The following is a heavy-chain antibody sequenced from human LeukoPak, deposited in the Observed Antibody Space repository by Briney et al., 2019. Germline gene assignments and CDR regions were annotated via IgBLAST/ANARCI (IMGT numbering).Heavy chain of an antibody. J-gene: IGHJ3*01. CDR1: GYTFTNYD. Sequence: GASVKVSCKTSGYTFTNYDIYRVRQAPGQGLECMGWISGYTGDTKYAQILQGRFTVTTDTSTSTAYMELRSLTYGDTAVYYCARAGYCGDGGCRGGSAFDVWGQGTMVTVSS. V-gene: IGHV1-18*01. CDR3: ARAGYCGDGGCRGGSAFDV. D-gene: IGHD2-15*01. CDR2: ISGYTGDT.